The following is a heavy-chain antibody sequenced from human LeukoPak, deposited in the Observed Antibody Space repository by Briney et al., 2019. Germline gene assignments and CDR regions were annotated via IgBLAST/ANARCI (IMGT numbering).Heavy chain of an antibody. J-gene: IGHJ4*02. CDR3: ARGPLLGDI. CDR1: GFTFSSYE. CDR2: ISSSGNTL. D-gene: IGHD3-16*01. V-gene: IGHV3-48*03. Sequence: GGSLRLSCVATGFTFSSYEMNWVRQAPGKGPEWVSHISSSGNTLRYADFVRGRFTISRDNAKNSLYLEMNNLRPEDTAVYSRARGPLLGDIWGLGTLVTVS.